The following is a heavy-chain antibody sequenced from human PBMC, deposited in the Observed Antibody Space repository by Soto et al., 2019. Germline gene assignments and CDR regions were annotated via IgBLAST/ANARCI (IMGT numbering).Heavy chain of an antibody. J-gene: IGHJ5*02. Sequence: SETLSLTCAVSGGSISSSNWWSWVRQPPGKGLEWIGEIYHSGSTNYNPSLKSRVTISVDKSKNQFSLKLSSVTAADTAVYYCATQPPDSSGWTNNWFDPWGQGTLVTVSS. D-gene: IGHD6-19*01. CDR1: GGSISSSNW. CDR3: ATQPPDSSGWTNNWFDP. CDR2: IYHSGST. V-gene: IGHV4-4*02.